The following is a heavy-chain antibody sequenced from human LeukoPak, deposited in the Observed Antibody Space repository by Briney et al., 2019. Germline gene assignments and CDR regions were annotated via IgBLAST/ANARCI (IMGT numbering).Heavy chain of an antibody. J-gene: IGHJ4*02. CDR1: GGTFSSYA. D-gene: IGHD6-13*01. V-gene: IGHV1-69*05. CDR3: ARAGVKGSSWCGDY. CDR2: IIPIFGTA. Sequence: ASVKVSCKASGGTFSSYAISWVRQAPGQGLEWMGGIIPIFGTANYAQKFQGRVTMTRDTSTSTVYMEPSSLRSEDTAVYYCARAGVKGSSWCGDYWGQGTLVTVSS.